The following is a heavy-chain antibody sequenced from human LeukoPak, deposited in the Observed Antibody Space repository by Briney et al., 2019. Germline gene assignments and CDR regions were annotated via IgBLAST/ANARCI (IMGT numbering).Heavy chain of an antibody. D-gene: IGHD3-9*01. CDR3: AKRGPNYDILAGYYCDY. V-gene: IGHV3-30*02. CDR2: IQYDGRNK. J-gene: IGHJ4*02. CDR1: GFTFSSYG. Sequence: PGGSLRLSCAASGFTFSSYGMHWVRQAPGKGLGWVAFIQYDGRNKYHADSVKGRFTISRDNSKNTLYLQMNSLRAEDTAVYYCAKRGPNYDILAGYYCDYWGRGTLVTVSS.